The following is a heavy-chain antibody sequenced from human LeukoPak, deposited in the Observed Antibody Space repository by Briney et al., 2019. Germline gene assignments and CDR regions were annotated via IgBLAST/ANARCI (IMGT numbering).Heavy chain of an antibody. CDR1: GFTFSTYW. CDR2: INQYGSEI. Sequence: GGSLRLSCAASGFTFSTYWMNWVRQAPGKGLEWVANINQYGSEIYYVDSVKGRFTISRNNAKNSLYLQMNSLRAEDTAVYYCARDLGQYYDTSDNWFDPWGQGTLVTVSS. J-gene: IGHJ5*02. V-gene: IGHV3-7*01. D-gene: IGHD3-22*01. CDR3: ARDLGQYYDTSDNWFDP.